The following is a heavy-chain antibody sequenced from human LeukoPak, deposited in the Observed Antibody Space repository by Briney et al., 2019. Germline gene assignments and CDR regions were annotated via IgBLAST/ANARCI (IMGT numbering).Heavy chain of an antibody. CDR1: GGSISSYY. Sequence: PSETLSLTCTVSGGSISSYYWSWIRQPPGKGLEWTGYIYTSGSTNYNPSLKSRVTISVDTSKNQFSLKLSSVTAADTAVYYCARGQKRPLLLGPLLRKPPPYTWFDPGGQGPLVTVSS. J-gene: IGHJ5*02. CDR3: ARGQKRPLLLGPLLRKPPPYTWFDP. D-gene: IGHD2-21*02. V-gene: IGHV4-4*09. CDR2: IYTSGST.